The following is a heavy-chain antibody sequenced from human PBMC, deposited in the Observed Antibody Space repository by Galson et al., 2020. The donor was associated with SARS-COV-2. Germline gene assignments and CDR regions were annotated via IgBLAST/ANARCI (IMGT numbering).Heavy chain of an antibody. J-gene: IGHJ4*02. Sequence: GESLKISCAASGFTFSSHAIHWVRQAPGKGLEWVAQIFYDGSDKYCGDSVKGRFTISRDSSKNMVYLQMNNLKVDDTAVYYCARDGQLSSGWAFDYWGQGTLVTVSS. CDR2: IFYDGSDK. V-gene: IGHV3-33*01. CDR3: ARDGQLSSGWAFDY. D-gene: IGHD6-19*01. CDR1: GFTFSSHA.